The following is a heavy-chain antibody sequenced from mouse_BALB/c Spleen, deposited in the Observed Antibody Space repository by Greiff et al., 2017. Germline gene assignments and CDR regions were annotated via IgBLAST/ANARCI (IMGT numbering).Heavy chain of an antibody. V-gene: IGHV7-3*02. CDR2: IRNKANGYTT. D-gene: IGHD1-1*01. J-gene: IGHJ3*01. Sequence: EVHLVESGGGLVQPGGSLRLSCATSGFTFTDYYMSWVRQPPGKALEWLGFIRNKANGYTTEYSASVKGRFTISRDNSQSILYLQMNTLRAEDSATYYCARDGGYYYGSTWFAYWGQGTLVTVSA. CDR3: ARDGGYYYGSTWFAY. CDR1: GFTFTDYY.